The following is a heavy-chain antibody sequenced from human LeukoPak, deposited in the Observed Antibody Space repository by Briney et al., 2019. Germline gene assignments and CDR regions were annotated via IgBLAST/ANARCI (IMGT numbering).Heavy chain of an antibody. CDR1: GLTFSSYW. CDR3: ARHSGYDPYNWFDP. Sequence: GGSLRLSCAASGLTFSSYWMSWVRQAPGKGLEWVANIKQDGSEKYYVDSVKGRFTISRDNAKNSLYLQMNSLRAEDTALYYCARHSGYDPYNWFDPWGQGTLVTVSS. D-gene: IGHD5-12*01. J-gene: IGHJ5*02. V-gene: IGHV3-7*03. CDR2: IKQDGSEK.